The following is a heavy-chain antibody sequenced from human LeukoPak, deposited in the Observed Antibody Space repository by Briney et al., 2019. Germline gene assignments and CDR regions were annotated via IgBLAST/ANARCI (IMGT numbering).Heavy chain of an antibody. CDR2: ISGSGGTT. D-gene: IGHD6-13*01. V-gene: IGHV3-23*01. Sequence: GGSLRLSCAASGFTFNRYGMSWVRQAPGKGLEWVSAISGSGGTTYYADSVKGRFTISRDNSKNTLYLQINSLRDEDTAVYYCARSSWSTFDPWGQGTLVTVSS. CDR3: ARSSWSTFDP. J-gene: IGHJ5*02. CDR1: GFTFNRYG.